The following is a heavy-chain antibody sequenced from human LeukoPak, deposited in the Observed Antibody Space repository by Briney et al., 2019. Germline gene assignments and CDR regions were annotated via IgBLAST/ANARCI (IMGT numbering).Heavy chain of an antibody. CDR3: ARGPRNAP. V-gene: IGHV1-8*02. D-gene: IGHD1-1*01. CDR1: GYTFTSYG. J-gene: IGHJ5*02. CDR2: VHPNSGNT. Sequence: ASVKVSCKASGYTFTSYGISWVRQAPGQGLEWMGWVHPNSGNTAYAQKFQGRVTMTRDTSISTAYMELRGLRFDDTAVYFCARGPRNAPWGQGTLVTVSS.